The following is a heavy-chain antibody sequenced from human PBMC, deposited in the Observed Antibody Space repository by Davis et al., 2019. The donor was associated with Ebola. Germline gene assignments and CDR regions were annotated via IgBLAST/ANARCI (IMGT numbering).Heavy chain of an antibody. V-gene: IGHV3-9*01. CDR3: AKGVVSVYGAFDI. Sequence: LKISCAASGFTFDDYAMHWVRQAPGKGLEWVSGISWNSGSIGYADSVKGRFTISRDNAKNSLYLQMNSLRAEDTAIYYCAKGVVSVYGAFDIWGQGTVVTVSS. J-gene: IGHJ3*02. CDR1: GFTFDDYA. CDR2: ISWNSGSI. D-gene: IGHD2-21*02.